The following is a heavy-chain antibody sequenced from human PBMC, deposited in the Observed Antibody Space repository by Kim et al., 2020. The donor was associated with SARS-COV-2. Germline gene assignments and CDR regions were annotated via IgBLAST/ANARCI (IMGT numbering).Heavy chain of an antibody. CDR3: AKKHKAYGGNSGGCFDS. Sequence: GGSLRLSCAASGFTFSNYAMSWVRQAPGKGLEWIAAITGSGHSTSYAASVRGRVTISRDNSKNTLYLQMDSLRAEDTAIYFCAKKHKAYGGNSGGCFDSWGQGTRVTVSS. D-gene: IGHD4-17*01. J-gene: IGHJ4*02. V-gene: IGHV3-23*01. CDR1: GFTFSNYA. CDR2: ITGSGHST.